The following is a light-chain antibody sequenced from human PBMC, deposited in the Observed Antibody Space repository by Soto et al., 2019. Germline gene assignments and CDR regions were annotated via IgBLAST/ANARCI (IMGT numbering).Light chain of an antibody. CDR1: QSVSSN. CDR3: QQYNNWSLT. V-gene: IGKV3-15*01. J-gene: IGKJ4*01. CDR2: GAS. Sequence: EIVMTQSPATQSVSPGERATLSCRASQSVSSNLAWYQQKPGQAPRLLIYGASTRATGIPARFSGSGSGTEFTLTISGLQSEYFAVYYCQQYNNWSLTFGGGTKVEIK.